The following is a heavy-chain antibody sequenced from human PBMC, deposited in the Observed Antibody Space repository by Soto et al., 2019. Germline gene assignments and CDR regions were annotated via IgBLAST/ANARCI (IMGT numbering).Heavy chain of an antibody. CDR3: AREPCGGDCYGYYYHGMDV. V-gene: IGHV4-31*03. CDR2: IYYSGST. D-gene: IGHD2-21*02. J-gene: IGHJ6*02. CDR1: GGSISSGGYY. Sequence: QVQLQESGPGLVKPSQTLSLTCSVSGGSISSGGYYWSWIRQHPGKGLEWIAYIYYSGSTYYIPSLKIRVTISVDTSKNQFSLTLSSVTAADPAMYYCAREPCGGDCYGYYYHGMDVWGQGTTVTVSS.